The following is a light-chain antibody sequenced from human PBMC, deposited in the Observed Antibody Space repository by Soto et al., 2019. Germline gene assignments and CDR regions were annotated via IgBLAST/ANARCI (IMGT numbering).Light chain of an antibody. V-gene: IGKV3-20*01. CDR3: QQYGTSPQT. CDR1: QSVSSN. Sequence: EIVLTQSPGTLSLSPGERATLSCRASQSVSSNLAWYQQKPGQAPRLLIYRTSTRAAGIPDRFSGGGSGTDFTLTISRLAPEDFAVYYCQQYGTSPQTFGQGTKVDIK. J-gene: IGKJ1*01. CDR2: RTS.